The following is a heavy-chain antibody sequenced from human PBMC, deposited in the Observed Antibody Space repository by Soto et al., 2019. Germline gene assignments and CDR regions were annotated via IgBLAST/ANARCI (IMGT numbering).Heavy chain of an antibody. CDR3: ARVSGFCSGGSCYRNYYYYMDV. CDR2: INHSGST. CDR1: GGSVRGYY. J-gene: IGHJ6*03. V-gene: IGHV4-34*01. D-gene: IGHD2-15*01. Sequence: SETLSLTCAVYGGSVRGYYWSCIRQPPGKGLEWIGEINHSGSTNYNPSLKSRVTISVDTSKNQFSLKLSSVTAADTAVYYCARVSGFCSGGSCYRNYYYYMDVWGKGTTVTVSS.